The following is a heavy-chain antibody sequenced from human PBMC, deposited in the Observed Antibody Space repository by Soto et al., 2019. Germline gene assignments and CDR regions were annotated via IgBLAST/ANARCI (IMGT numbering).Heavy chain of an antibody. CDR2: IIPILGIA. CDR3: AREAQYSGYDILDY. CDR1: GGTFSSYT. Sequence: QVQLVQSGAEVKKPGSSVKVSCKASGGTFSSYTISWVRQAPGQGLEWMGRIIPILGIATYAQKFQGRVTITADKSTSTAYMKLSSLRSEDTAVYYCAREAQYSGYDILDYWGKGTLVTVSS. J-gene: IGHJ4*02. D-gene: IGHD5-12*01. V-gene: IGHV1-69*08.